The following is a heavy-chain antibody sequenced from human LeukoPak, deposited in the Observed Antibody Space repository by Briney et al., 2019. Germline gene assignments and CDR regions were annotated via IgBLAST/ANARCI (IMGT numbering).Heavy chain of an antibody. J-gene: IGHJ3*02. V-gene: IGHV4-61*02. CDR1: GDSITSGGYY. Sequence: SETLSLTCTVSGDSITSGGYYWSWIRQPAGKGLQWIGRTSTSGSTNYNPSLKNGLTIAIDTSTFQFSLELTSVPAADPAVYYCARSSAGTPAFDIWGQATMVTVSS. CDR2: TSTSGST. D-gene: IGHD6-13*01. CDR3: ARSSAGTPAFDI.